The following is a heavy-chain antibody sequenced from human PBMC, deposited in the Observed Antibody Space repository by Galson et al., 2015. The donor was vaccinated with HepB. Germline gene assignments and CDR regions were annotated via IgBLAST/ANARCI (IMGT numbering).Heavy chain of an antibody. Sequence: SLRLSCAASGFTFSIYAMHWVRQAPGKGLEWVAVISYDGSNKYYAVSVKGRFTIPRDNSKNTLYLQMNSLRTEDTAVYYCARDLRYCTSTSCYFEYYFDYWGQGTLVTVSS. CDR1: GFTFSIYA. V-gene: IGHV3-30-3*01. CDR2: ISYDGSNK. CDR3: ARDLRYCTSTSCYFEYYFDY. J-gene: IGHJ4*02. D-gene: IGHD2-2*01.